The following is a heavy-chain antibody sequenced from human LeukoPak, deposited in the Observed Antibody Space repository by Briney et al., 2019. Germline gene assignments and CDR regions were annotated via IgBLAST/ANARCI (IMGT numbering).Heavy chain of an antibody. J-gene: IGHJ4*02. CDR2: INHSGST. CDR1: GVSFSGYY. V-gene: IGHV4-34*01. CDR3: ARGPAVYDSSGYYPDY. D-gene: IGHD3-22*01. Sequence: SSETLSLTCAVYGVSFSGYYWSWIRQPPGKGLEWIGEINHSGSTNYNPSLKSRVTISVDTSKNQFSLKLSSVTAADTAVYYCARGPAVYDSSGYYPDYWGQGTLVTVSS.